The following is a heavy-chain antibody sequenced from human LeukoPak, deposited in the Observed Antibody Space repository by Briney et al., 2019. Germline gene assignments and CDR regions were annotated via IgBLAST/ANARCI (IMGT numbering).Heavy chain of an antibody. Sequence: PSETLSLTCAVYGGSFSGYYWSWIRQPPGKGLEWIGEINHSGSTNYNPSLKSRVTISVDTSKNQFSLKLSSVTAADTAVYYCAREKYCSGGGCLDDWGQGTLVTVS. CDR2: INHSGST. CDR3: AREKYCSGGGCLDD. D-gene: IGHD2-15*01. V-gene: IGHV4-34*01. CDR1: GGSFSGYY. J-gene: IGHJ4*02.